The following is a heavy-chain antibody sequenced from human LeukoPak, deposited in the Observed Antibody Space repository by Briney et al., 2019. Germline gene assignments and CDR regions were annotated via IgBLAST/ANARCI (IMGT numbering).Heavy chain of an antibody. D-gene: IGHD4-17*01. CDR1: GFTFSSYA. CDR2: IGSSSTTI. CDR3: ARDRVTTSSSWHLDL. V-gene: IGHV3-48*04. Sequence: PGGSLRLSCAASGFTFSSYAMSWVRQAPGKGLEWVSYIGSSSTTIYYTDSVKGRFTISRDNAKNSLFLQMSSLRAEDTAVYYCARDRVTTSSSWHLDLWGRGTLVTVSS. J-gene: IGHJ2*01.